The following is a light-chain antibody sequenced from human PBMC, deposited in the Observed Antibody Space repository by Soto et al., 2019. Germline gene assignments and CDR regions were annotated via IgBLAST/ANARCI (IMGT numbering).Light chain of an antibody. J-gene: IGLJ2*01. CDR3: ASYTSTSTLEV. CDR2: EVS. CDR1: TTDVAGYNY. V-gene: IGLV2-14*01. Sequence: QSVLTQPASVSGSPGQSISISCTGTTTDVAGYNYVSWYQHHPGQAPKLMIYEVSTRPSGVSNRFSGSKSGNTASLTISGLQDEDEADYYCASYTSTSTLEVFGGGTKLTVL.